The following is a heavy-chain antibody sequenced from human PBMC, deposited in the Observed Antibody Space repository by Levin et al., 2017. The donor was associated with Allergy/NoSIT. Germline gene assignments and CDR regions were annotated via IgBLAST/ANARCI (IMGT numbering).Heavy chain of an antibody. D-gene: IGHD1-26*01. Sequence: ASETLSLTCTVSGGSINSYFWSWIRQPPGKDLEWIGHIHYSESTNYNPSLRSRVSMSIDTSQNQVSLNVRSVTAADTAVYYCARDRVIVGSTNYDYGMDVWGQGIMVTVS. V-gene: IGHV4-59*01. CDR2: IHYSEST. CDR1: GGSINSYF. CDR3: ARDRVIVGSTNYDYGMDV. J-gene: IGHJ6*02.